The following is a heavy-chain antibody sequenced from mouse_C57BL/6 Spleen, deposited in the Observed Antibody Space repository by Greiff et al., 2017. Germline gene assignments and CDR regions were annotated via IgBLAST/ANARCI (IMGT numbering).Heavy chain of an antibody. D-gene: IGHD2-4*01. CDR2: INPSNGGT. V-gene: IGHV1-53*01. CDR3: ARGGDYDGTWFAY. CDR1: GYTFTSYW. J-gene: IGHJ3*01. Sequence: VQLQQPGTELVKPGASVKLSCKASGYTFTSYWMHWVKQRPGKGLEWIGNINPSNGGTNYNEKFKSKATLTVDKSSSTAYMQLSSLTSEDAAVYYCARGGDYDGTWFAYWGQGTLVTVSA.